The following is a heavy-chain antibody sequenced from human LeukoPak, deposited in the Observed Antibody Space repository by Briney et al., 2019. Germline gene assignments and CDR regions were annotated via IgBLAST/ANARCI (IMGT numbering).Heavy chain of an antibody. V-gene: IGHV3-23*01. CDR3: AKDHYDYVWGSYGPRELFDY. D-gene: IGHD3-16*01. CDR1: GFTVSSNY. Sequence: PGGSLRLSCAASGFTVSSNYMSWVRQAPGKGLEWVSAISGSGGSTYYADSVKGRFTISRDNSKNTLYLQMNSLRAEDTAVYYCAKDHYDYVWGSYGPRELFDYWGQGTLVTVSS. J-gene: IGHJ4*02. CDR2: ISGSGGST.